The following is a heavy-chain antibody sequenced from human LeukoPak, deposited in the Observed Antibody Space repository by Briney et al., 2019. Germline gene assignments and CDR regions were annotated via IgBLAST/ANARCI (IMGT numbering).Heavy chain of an antibody. CDR1: GYTFTSYG. V-gene: IGHV1-18*01. CDR3: ARDGYVSGYYYDSSGSRPFDY. J-gene: IGHJ4*02. Sequence: ASVKVSCKASGYTFTSYGISWVRQAPGQGLEWMGWISAYNGNTNYAQKLQGRVTVTTDTSTSTAYMELRSLRSDDTAVYYCARDGYVSGYYYDSSGSRPFDYWGQGTLVTVSS. CDR2: ISAYNGNT. D-gene: IGHD3-22*01.